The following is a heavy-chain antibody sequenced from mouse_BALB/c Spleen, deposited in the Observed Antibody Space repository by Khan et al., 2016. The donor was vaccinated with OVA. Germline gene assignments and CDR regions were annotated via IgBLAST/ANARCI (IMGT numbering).Heavy chain of an antibody. V-gene: IGHV9-4*02. D-gene: IGHD4-1*01. CDR3: ARSDWSRAMDY. Sequence: QIQLVQSGPELTKPGETVRISCKASGYTFTTAGMQWVQKMPGKGLKWIGWINTHSGVPKYAEDFKGRFAFSLETSASTVYLQLSNLKNEDTATLFCARSDWSRAMDYWGQGTSVTVSS. J-gene: IGHJ4*01. CDR2: INTHSGVP. CDR1: GYTFTTAG.